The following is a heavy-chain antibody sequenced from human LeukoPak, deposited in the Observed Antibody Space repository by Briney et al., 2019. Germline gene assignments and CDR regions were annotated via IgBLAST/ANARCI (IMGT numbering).Heavy chain of an antibody. D-gene: IGHD6-13*01. V-gene: IGHV3-11*01. CDR3: ARDRHGYFDY. CDR1: GFTFSDHY. CDR2: ISHNGETK. Sequence: GGSLRLSCAASGFTFSDHYMIWLRQAPGKGLEAISYISHNGETKYYADSVKGRLSSSRDNAKSSLYLQMNSLRVEGTAVYYCARDRHGYFDYWGQGTLVTVSS. J-gene: IGHJ4*02.